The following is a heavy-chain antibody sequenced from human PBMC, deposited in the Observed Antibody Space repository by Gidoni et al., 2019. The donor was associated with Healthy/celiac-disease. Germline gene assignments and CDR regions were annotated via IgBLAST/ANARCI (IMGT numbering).Heavy chain of an antibody. CDR2: ISSSSSDI. V-gene: IGHV3-21*01. D-gene: IGHD4-4*01. CDR3: ARGKGMTTVTALDY. J-gene: IGHJ4*02. CDR1: GFTFRSYS. Sequence: EVQLVESGGGLVKPGGSLRLSCAASGFTFRSYSMNWVRQDPGKGLEWVSSISSSSSDIYYADSVKGRFTISRDNAKNSLYLQMNSLRAEDTAVYYCARGKGMTTVTALDYWGQGTLVTVSS.